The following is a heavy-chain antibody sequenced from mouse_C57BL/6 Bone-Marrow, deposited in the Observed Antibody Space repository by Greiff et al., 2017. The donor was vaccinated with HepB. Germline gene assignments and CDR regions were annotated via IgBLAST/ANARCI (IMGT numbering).Heavy chain of an antibody. V-gene: IGHV1-7*01. D-gene: IGHD2-5*01. CDR3: ARSPSFYSIQG. Sequence: VHLVESGAELAKPGASVKLSCKASGYTFTSYWMHWVKQRPGQGLEWIGYINPSSGYTKYNQKFKDKATLTADKSSSTAYMQLSSLTYEDSAVYYCARSPSFYSIQGWGQGTLVTVSA. J-gene: IGHJ3*01. CDR2: INPSSGYT. CDR1: GYTFTSYW.